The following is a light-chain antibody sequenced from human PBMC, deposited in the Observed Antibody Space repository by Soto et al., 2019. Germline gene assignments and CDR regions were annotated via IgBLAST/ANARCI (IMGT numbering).Light chain of an antibody. Sequence: EIVLTQSPGTLSLSPGERATLSCRASQSVSSSYLAWYQQKPGQAPRLLLYGASSRATGIPDRFSGGGSGTDFTLTISRLEPEDFAVYFCQQYDNSPWTFGQGTKVDTK. CDR1: QSVSSSY. CDR2: GAS. CDR3: QQYDNSPWT. J-gene: IGKJ1*01. V-gene: IGKV3-20*01.